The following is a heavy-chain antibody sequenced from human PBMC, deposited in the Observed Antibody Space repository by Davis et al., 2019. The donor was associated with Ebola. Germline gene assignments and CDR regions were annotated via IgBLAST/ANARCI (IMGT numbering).Heavy chain of an antibody. CDR1: GFSLISRVLA. CDR2: IFWDDYK. CDR3: AHAVVWGGRIFDD. V-gene: IGHV2-5*02. D-gene: IGHD3-16*01. J-gene: IGHJ4*02. Sequence: SGPTLVKPTQTLTLTCSFSGFSLISRVLALSFFLQPPGMALDLLAFIFWDDYKRYSPSLRNRLTISKDPSKDQLVLTMTNMDPVDTGTYFCAHAVVWGGRIFDDWGQGTLVTVSS.